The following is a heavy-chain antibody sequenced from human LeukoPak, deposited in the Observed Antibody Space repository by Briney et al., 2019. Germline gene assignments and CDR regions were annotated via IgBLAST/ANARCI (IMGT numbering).Heavy chain of an antibody. D-gene: IGHD2-15*01. CDR3: AKGIAGVLAAPFAY. V-gene: IGHV3-23*01. CDR2: ISGSGGST. J-gene: IGHJ4*02. Sequence: GGSLRLSCAASGLIFSTYGMSWVRQAPGKGLEWVSVISGSGGSTYYADSVKGRFTISRDNSKNTLYLQMNSLRAEDTAVYYCAKGIAGVLAAPFAYWGQGTLVTVSS. CDR1: GLIFSTYG.